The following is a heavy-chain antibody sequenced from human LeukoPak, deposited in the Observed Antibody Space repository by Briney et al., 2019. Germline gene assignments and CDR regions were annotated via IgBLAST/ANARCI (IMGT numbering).Heavy chain of an antibody. CDR1: GFTFSSYA. D-gene: IGHD3-22*01. Sequence: GGSLRLSCAASGFTFSSYAMSWVRQAPGKGLEWVSAISGSGGSTYYADSVKGRFTISRDNAKNSLYLQMNSLRAEDTAVYYCARDQGYYYDSSGYFDYWGQGTLVTVSS. J-gene: IGHJ4*02. CDR3: ARDQGYYYDSSGYFDY. V-gene: IGHV3-23*01. CDR2: ISGSGGST.